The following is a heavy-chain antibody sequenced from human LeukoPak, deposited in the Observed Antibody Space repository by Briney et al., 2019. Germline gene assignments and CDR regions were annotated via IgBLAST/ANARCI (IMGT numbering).Heavy chain of an antibody. CDR3: ARGNYYDNNGYSPELRY. V-gene: IGHV1-2*02. Sequence: ASVKVSCKASGYTFIGYYIHWLRQAPGQGFEWIGWSDPNTGDTKYEHFQGRVTMTRDTSITTAYMELTRLRSDDTAVYYCARGNYYDNNGYSPELRYWGQGTLVTVSS. CDR1: GYTFIGYY. J-gene: IGHJ4*02. D-gene: IGHD3-22*01. CDR2: SDPNTGDT.